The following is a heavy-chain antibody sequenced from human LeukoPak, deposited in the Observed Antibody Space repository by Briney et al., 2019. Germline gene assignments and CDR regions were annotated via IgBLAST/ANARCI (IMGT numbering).Heavy chain of an antibody. CDR1: GGSISSYY. Sequence: SETLSLTCTVSGGSISSYYWSWIRQPPGKGLEWIGYIYYSGSTNYNPSLKSRVTISVDTSKNQFSLKLSSVTAADTAVYYCARGGDYFEGYFDYWGQGTLVTVSS. V-gene: IGHV4-59*01. D-gene: IGHD2/OR15-2a*01. J-gene: IGHJ4*02. CDR2: IYYSGST. CDR3: ARGGDYFEGYFDY.